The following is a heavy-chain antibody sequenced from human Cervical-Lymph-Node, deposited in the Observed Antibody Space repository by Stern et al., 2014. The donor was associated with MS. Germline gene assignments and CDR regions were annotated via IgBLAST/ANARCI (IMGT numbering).Heavy chain of an antibody. CDR3: AKGRTVAGKGVGAFDV. J-gene: IGHJ3*01. CDR2: ISYDGGNE. D-gene: IGHD6-19*01. CDR1: GFTFSNFG. Sequence: VQLVESGGGVVQPGRSLRLSCAASGFTFSNFGMHWVRQAPGKGLEWVALISYDGGNEYYADSVKGRFTISRDDSKNNLYLQLNSLRPEDTAVYYCAKGRTVAGKGVGAFDVWGQGTLVTVSS. V-gene: IGHV3-30*18.